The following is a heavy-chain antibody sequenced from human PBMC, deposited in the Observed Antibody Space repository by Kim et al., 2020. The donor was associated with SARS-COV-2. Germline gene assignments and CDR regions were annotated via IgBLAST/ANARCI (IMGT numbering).Heavy chain of an antibody. J-gene: IGHJ4*02. V-gene: IGHV3-30*18. Sequence: GGSLRLSCAASGFTFSSYGMHWVRQAPGKGLEWVAVISYDGSNKYYADSVKGRFTISRDNSKNTLYLQMNSLRAEDTAVYYCAKDPYSSSWRYFDYWGQG. D-gene: IGHD6-13*01. CDR3: AKDPYSSSWRYFDY. CDR1: GFTFSSYG. CDR2: ISYDGSNK.